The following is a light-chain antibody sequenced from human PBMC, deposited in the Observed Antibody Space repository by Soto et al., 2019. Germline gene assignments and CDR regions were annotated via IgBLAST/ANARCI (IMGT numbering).Light chain of an antibody. V-gene: IGKV1-27*01. CDR1: QGISNY. J-gene: IGKJ2*01. CDR2: GAS. CDR3: QKYNSAPST. Sequence: DIQMTQSPSSLSASVGDRVTITCRASQGISNYLAWYQQKPGKGPELLIYGASTLQSGVPSRFSGSGSGTDFTLTISSLQPEDVATYYCQKYNSAPSTFGQRTRLEIK.